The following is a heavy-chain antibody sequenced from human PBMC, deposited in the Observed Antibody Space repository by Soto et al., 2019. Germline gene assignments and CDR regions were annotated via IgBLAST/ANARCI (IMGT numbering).Heavy chain of an antibody. CDR3: AKADLNLAYCGGDCYSGFFY. Sequence: ASVKVSCKASGYTFTGYYMHWVRQAPGQGLEWMGWINPNSGGTNYAQKFQGRVTMTRDTSISTAYMELSRLRSDDTAVYYCAKADLNLAYCGGDCYSGFFYWGQGTMVTVYS. D-gene: IGHD2-21*02. V-gene: IGHV1-2*02. CDR2: INPNSGGT. J-gene: IGHJ4*02. CDR1: GYTFTGYY.